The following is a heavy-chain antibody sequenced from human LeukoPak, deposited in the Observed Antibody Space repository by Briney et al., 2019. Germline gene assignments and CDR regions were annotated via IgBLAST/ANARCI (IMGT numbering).Heavy chain of an antibody. CDR3: ASVGRDIVATIPYYFDY. J-gene: IGHJ4*02. V-gene: IGHV5-51*01. CDR2: IYPGDSDT. Sequence: GESLKISCKGSGYSFTSYWIGWVRQMPGKGLEWMGIIYPGDSDTRYSPSFQGQVTISADKSISTAYLQWSSLKASDTAMYYCASVGRDIVATIPYYFDYWGQGTLVTVSS. D-gene: IGHD5-12*01. CDR1: GYSFTSYW.